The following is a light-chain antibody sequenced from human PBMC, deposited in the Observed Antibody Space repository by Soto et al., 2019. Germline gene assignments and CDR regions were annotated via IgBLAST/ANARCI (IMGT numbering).Light chain of an antibody. CDR3: QHYNKLPLT. CDR1: QSVSSN. Sequence: EIVLTQSPATLSVSPGERATLSCRASQSVSSNLAWYQQKPGQAPRLVIYGASTRATGIPARFSGSGSGTEFTLTISSLQSEDFAVYYCQHYNKLPLTFGGRAKVEIK. J-gene: IGKJ4*01. V-gene: IGKV3-15*01. CDR2: GAS.